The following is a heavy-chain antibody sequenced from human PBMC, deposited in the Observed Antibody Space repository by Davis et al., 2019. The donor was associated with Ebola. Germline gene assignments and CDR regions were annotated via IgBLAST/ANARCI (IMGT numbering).Heavy chain of an antibody. CDR3: AKSGLSFGVVKYHYGMDV. D-gene: IGHD3-3*01. V-gene: IGHV3-23*01. CDR2: FSGSGDNR. Sequence: GGSLRLSCVASGFTFSNNAMSWVRQAPGKGLEWVSSFSGSGDNRYYADSVKGRFTISRDNSKKTLYLQMNSLRAEDTAVYYCAKSGLSFGVVKYHYGMDVWGKGTTVTVSS. J-gene: IGHJ6*04. CDR1: GFTFSNNA.